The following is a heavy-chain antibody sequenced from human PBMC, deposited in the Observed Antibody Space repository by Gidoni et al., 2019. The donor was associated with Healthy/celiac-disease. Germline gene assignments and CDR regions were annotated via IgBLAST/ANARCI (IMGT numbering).Heavy chain of an antibody. Sequence: QVQLQQWGAGLLKPSEPLSLTCAVHGGSFSGYYWSWIRQPPGKGLGWIGEINHSGSTNYNPSLKSRVTISVDTSKNQFSLKLSSVTAADTAVYYCARGAWAAAGPDYWGQGTLVTVSS. D-gene: IGHD6-13*01. CDR2: INHSGST. CDR1: GGSFSGYY. V-gene: IGHV4-34*01. CDR3: ARGAWAAAGPDY. J-gene: IGHJ4*02.